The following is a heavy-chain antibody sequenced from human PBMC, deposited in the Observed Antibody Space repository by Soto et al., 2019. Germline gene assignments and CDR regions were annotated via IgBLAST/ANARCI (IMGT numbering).Heavy chain of an antibody. CDR3: ARDITQIVVVPAAKSPGPRGYYGMDV. CDR1: GFTFSSYW. CDR2: IQQDGSEK. J-gene: IGHJ6*02. V-gene: IGHV3-7*01. Sequence: EVQLVESGGGLVQPGGSLRLSCAASGFTFSSYWMSWVRQAPGHGLEWVANIQQDGSEKYYVASVKGRFTISRDNAKNSLYRQMNSLRAEDTAVYYCARDITQIVVVPAAKSPGPRGYYGMDVWGQGTTVTVSS. D-gene: IGHD2-2*01.